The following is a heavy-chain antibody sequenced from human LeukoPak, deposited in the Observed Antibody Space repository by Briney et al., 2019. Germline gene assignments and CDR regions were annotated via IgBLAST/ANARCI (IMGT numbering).Heavy chain of an antibody. J-gene: IGHJ4*02. D-gene: IGHD3-16*01. CDR3: AGMGDYDIDY. V-gene: IGHV4-4*07. CDR2: IYTSGSA. Sequence: PSETLPLTCTVSGGSISSYYWSWIRQPAGKGLEWIGRIYTSGSADYNPSLKSRVTMSLDTSKNQFSLKLISVTAADTAVYYCAGMGDYDIDYWGQGTLVTVSS. CDR1: GGSISSYY.